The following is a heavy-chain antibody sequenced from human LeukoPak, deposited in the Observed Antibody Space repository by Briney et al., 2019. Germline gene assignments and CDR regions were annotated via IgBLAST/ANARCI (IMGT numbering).Heavy chain of an antibody. CDR3: ARIVSGYSSGWSSDY. CDR1: GYTFTSYD. J-gene: IGHJ4*02. Sequence: ASVKVSCKASGYTFTSYDINWVRQATGQGPEWMGWMNPNSGNTGYAQKFQGRVTMTRNTSISTAYMELSSLRSEDTAVYYCARIVSGYSSGWSSDYWGQGTLVTVSS. CDR2: MNPNSGNT. D-gene: IGHD6-19*01. V-gene: IGHV1-8*01.